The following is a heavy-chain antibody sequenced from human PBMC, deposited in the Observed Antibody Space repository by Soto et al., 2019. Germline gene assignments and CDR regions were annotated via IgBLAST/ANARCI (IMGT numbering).Heavy chain of an antibody. V-gene: IGHV3-13*01. J-gene: IGHJ5*02. CDR1: GFTFSSYD. CDR3: AKDGNMVRGVIIQPIYNWFDP. CDR2: IGTAGDT. D-gene: IGHD3-10*01. Sequence: EVQLVESGGGLVQPGGSLRLSCAASGFTFSSYDMHWVRQATGKGLEWVSAIGTAGDTYYPGSVKGRFTISRENAKNTLYLQMNSLRAEDTAVYYCAKDGNMVRGVIIQPIYNWFDPWGQGTLVTVSS.